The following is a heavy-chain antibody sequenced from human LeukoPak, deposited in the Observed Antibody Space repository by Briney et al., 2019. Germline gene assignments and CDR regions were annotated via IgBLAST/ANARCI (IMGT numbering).Heavy chain of an antibody. CDR2: ISSSSSYI. J-gene: IGHJ4*02. D-gene: IGHD6-19*01. Sequence: GGSLRLSCAASGFTFSSYSMNWVRQAPGKGLEWVSSISSSSSYIYYADSVKGRFTISRDNSKNTLYLQMNSLRDEDTAVYYCAKDGGGSSGWYWDYWGQGTLVTVSS. CDR3: AKDGGGSSGWYWDY. CDR1: GFTFSSYS. V-gene: IGHV3-21*04.